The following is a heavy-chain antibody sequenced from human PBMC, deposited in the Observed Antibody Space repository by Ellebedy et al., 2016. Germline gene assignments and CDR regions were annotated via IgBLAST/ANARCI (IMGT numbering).Heavy chain of an antibody. V-gene: IGHV5-51*01. D-gene: IGHD2-21*02. CDR2: IYPGDSDT. Sequence: GGSLRLSXKASGYTFTTYWIGWVRQMPGKGLEWMGIIYPGDSDTRYSPSFQGQVTISADKSISTAYLQWSSLKASDTAMYYCARGYGVVVTASFDYWGQGTLVTVSS. CDR1: GYTFTTYW. J-gene: IGHJ4*02. CDR3: ARGYGVVVTASFDY.